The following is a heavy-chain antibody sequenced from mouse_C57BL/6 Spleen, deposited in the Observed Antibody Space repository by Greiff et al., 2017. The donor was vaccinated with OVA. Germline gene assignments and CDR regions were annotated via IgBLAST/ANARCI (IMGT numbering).Heavy chain of an antibody. Sequence: VKLMESGAELARPGASVKLSCKASGYTFTSYGISWVKQRTGQGLEWIGEIYPRSGNTYYNEKFKGKATLTADKSSSTAYMELRSLTSEDSAVYFCARGGDDYEDAMDYWGQGTSVTVSS. J-gene: IGHJ4*01. D-gene: IGHD2-4*01. V-gene: IGHV1-81*01. CDR3: ARGGDDYEDAMDY. CDR2: IYPRSGNT. CDR1: GYTFTSYG.